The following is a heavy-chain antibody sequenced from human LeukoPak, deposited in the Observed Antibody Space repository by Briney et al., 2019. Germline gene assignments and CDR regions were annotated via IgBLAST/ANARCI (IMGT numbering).Heavy chain of an antibody. CDR3: ARDRPLDADDYYGFYYFDY. D-gene: IGHD3-10*01. CDR1: GYTFTGFC. V-gene: IGHV1-2*02. Sequence: ASVKVSCKASGYTFTGFCIHWVRQAPGQGLEWMGWINPNSGGTNHAQKFQGRVTMTRDTSISTAYMELSRLRSDDTAVYYCARDRPLDADDYYGFYYFDYWGQGTLVTVSS. CDR2: INPNSGGT. J-gene: IGHJ4*02.